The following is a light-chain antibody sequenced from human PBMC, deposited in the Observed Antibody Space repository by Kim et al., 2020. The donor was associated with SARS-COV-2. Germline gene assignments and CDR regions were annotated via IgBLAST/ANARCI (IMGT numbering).Light chain of an antibody. CDR3: QHRKTWPVT. CDR1: KSVNNY. J-gene: IGKJ4*01. Sequence: LSPGESATLSCRASKSVNNYLAWYQQKPGQAPRLLLYDVSNRATGIPARFSGSGSGTDFTLTISSLEPEDFAVYYCQHRKTWPVTFGGGTKVDIK. CDR2: DVS. V-gene: IGKV3-11*01.